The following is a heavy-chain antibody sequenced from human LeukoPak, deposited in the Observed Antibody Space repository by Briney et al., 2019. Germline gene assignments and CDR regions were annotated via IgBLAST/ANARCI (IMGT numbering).Heavy chain of an antibody. CDR2: IYYSGST. D-gene: IGHD5-18*01. CDR3: ASRPGQLWLKPLDY. J-gene: IGHJ4*02. V-gene: IGHV4-39*01. Sequence: PSETLSLTCTVSGASIRVGGYNWGGIRQPQGKGLEGMGSIYYSGSTYYNPSLKSRVTISVDTSKNQFSLKLSSVTAADTAVYYCASRPGQLWLKPLDYWGQGTLVTVSS. CDR1: GASIRVGGYN.